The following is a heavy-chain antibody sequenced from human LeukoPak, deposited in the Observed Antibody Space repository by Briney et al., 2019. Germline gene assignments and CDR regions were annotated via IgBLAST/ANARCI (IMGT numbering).Heavy chain of an antibody. CDR2: ISYDGNNK. V-gene: IGHV3-30*14. D-gene: IGHD3-22*01. CDR3: ARDQRGRTGSTMMAVLITGFDY. Sequence: GGSLRLSCAASGFTFSNYVMHWVRQAPGKGLEWVALISYDGNNKDYADSVKGRFTISRDNSKNTLYLQMNSLRAEDTAVYYCARDQRGRTGSTMMAVLITGFDYWGQGTLVTVSS. CDR1: GFTFSNYV. J-gene: IGHJ4*02.